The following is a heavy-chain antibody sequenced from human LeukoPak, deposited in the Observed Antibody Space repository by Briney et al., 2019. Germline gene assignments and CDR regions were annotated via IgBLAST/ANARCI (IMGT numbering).Heavy chain of an antibody. V-gene: IGHV3-48*01. J-gene: IGHJ4*02. D-gene: IGHD5-12*01. CDR1: GFTFSSYS. Sequence: VGSLRLSCAASGFTFSSYSMNWVRQAPGKGLEWVSYISSSSSTIYCADSVKGRFTISRDNAKNSLYLQMNSLRAEDTAVYYCAGGATIPYWGQGTLVTVSS. CDR2: ISSSSSTI. CDR3: AGGATIPY.